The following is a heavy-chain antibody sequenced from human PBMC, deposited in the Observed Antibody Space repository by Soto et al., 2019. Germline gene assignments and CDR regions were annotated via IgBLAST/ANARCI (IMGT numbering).Heavy chain of an antibody. CDR2: IWYDGSRQ. Sequence: QVQLVESGGGVVQPGRSLSLSCEGSGFTFRNHGIHWVRQAPGKGLELVASIWYDGSRQLYADSVKGRCTISRDNSKNTAYLQMNTLILDLTALYYCATDDFRNGNIMGYYRMDVWSLWTTITVSS. J-gene: IGHJ6*02. V-gene: IGHV3-33*01. CDR3: ATDDFRNGNIMGYYRMDV. CDR1: GFTFRNHG. D-gene: IGHD3-3*01.